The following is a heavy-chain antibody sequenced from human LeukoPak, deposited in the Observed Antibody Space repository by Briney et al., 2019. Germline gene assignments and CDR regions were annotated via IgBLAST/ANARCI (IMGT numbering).Heavy chain of an antibody. CDR2: IVVGSGNT. V-gene: IGHV1-58*02. CDR1: GFTFTRSA. D-gene: IGHD2-21*02. CDR3: AAYCGGDYPIDY. Sequence: SVKVSCKASGFTFTRSAMQWVRQARGQRLEWIGWIVVGSGNTNYAQKFQERVTITRDMSTSTAYMELSSLRSEDTAVYYCAAYCGGDYPIDYWGQGTLVTVSS. J-gene: IGHJ4*02.